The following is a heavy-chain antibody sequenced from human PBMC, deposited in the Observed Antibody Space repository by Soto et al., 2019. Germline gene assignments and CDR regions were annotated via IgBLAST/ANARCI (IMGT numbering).Heavy chain of an antibody. CDR1: GYTFTSYH. Sequence: QVQLVQSGAEVKQPGASVKLSCKASGYTFTSYHVHWVRQAPAQGLEWMGLINPAGGRTSYAQQLQGRATMTRDTSTSTVYMELSSLRYEDTAVYYCARGLAVAYSPQLFWGQGTLVTVSS. CDR3: ARGLAVAYSPQLF. J-gene: IGHJ4*02. V-gene: IGHV1-46*01. CDR2: INPAGGRT. D-gene: IGHD6-19*01.